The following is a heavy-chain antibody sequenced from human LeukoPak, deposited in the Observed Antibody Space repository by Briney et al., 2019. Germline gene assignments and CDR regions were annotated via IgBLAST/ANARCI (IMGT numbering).Heavy chain of an antibody. CDR1: GFTFSSYA. J-gene: IGHJ4*02. D-gene: IGHD3-22*01. Sequence: PGGSLRLSCAASGFTFSSYAMHWVRQAPGKGLEWVAVISYDGSNKYYADSVKGRFTISRDNSKNTLYLQMNSLRAEDTAVYYCARGRHYYDSSGSNDYWGQGTLVTVSS. CDR3: ARGRHYYDSSGSNDY. V-gene: IGHV3-30-3*01. CDR2: ISYDGSNK.